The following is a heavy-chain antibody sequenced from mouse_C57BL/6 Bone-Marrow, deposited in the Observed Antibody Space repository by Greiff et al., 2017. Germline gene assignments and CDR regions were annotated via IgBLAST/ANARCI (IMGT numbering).Heavy chain of an antibody. CDR3: ARSGYYGAWFAD. CDR1: GYSFTGYY. V-gene: IGHV1-42*01. J-gene: IGHJ3*01. Sequence: VQLQQSGPELVKPGASVKISCTASGYSFTGYYMNWVKQSPEKSLEWIGEMNPSTGGTTDNQQFKAKATLTVDKSSSTAYMQLKSLTSEDSAVYYGARSGYYGAWFADWGQGTLGTVSA. D-gene: IGHD1-1*01. CDR2: MNPSTGGT.